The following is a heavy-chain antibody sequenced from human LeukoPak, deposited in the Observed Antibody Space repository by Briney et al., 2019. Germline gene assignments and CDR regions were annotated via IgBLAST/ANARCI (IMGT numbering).Heavy chain of an antibody. D-gene: IGHD3-3*01. Sequence: SETLSLTCTVSGGSISSSSYYWGWIRQPPGKGLEWIGSIYYSGSTYYNPSLKSRVTISVDTSKNQFSLKLSSVTAADTAVYYCARGFTFGVVIIRSLGQAFDPWGQGTLVTVSS. V-gene: IGHV4-39*07. J-gene: IGHJ5*02. CDR3: ARGFTFGVVIIRSLGQAFDP. CDR2: IYYSGST. CDR1: GGSISSSSYY.